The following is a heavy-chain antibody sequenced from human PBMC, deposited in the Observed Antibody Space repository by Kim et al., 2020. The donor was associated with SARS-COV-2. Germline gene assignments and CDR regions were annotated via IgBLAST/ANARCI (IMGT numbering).Heavy chain of an antibody. CDR3: ARQPYSSSWYNYFDY. J-gene: IGHJ4*02. V-gene: IGHV5-10-1*01. D-gene: IGHD6-13*01. Sequence: PSFQGHVTISTDKSISTAYLQWSSLKASDTAMYYCARQPYSSSWYNYFDYWGQGTLVTVSS.